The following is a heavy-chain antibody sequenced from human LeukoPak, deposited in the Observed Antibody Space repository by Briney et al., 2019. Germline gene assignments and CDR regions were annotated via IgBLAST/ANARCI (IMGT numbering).Heavy chain of an antibody. CDR2: IDRGDSDT. D-gene: IGHD6-6*01. V-gene: IGHV5-51*01. J-gene: IGHJ4*02. Sequence: GAALQISRKGAGCGFTSYWIGWGRQMRGKGGEGMGIIDRGDSDTRYSQYLEGQVTISADNSISTAYLQWSSLKASDTAMYYCARHKDPSTSYSNSDYWGQGTLVTVSS. CDR3: ARHKDPSTSYSNSDY. CDR1: GCGFTSYW.